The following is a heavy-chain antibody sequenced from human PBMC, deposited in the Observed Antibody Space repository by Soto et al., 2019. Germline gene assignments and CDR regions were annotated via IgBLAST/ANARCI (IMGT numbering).Heavy chain of an antibody. J-gene: IGHJ3*02. CDR2: IDPSDSYT. D-gene: IGHD3-22*01. CDR1: GYSFTSYW. Sequence: GESLKISCKGSGYSFTSYWISWVRQMPGKGLEWMGRIDPSDSYTNYSPSFQGHVTISADKSISTAYPQWSSLKASDTAMYYCARLVVITKDAFDIWGQGTMVTVSS. CDR3: ARLVVITKDAFDI. V-gene: IGHV5-10-1*01.